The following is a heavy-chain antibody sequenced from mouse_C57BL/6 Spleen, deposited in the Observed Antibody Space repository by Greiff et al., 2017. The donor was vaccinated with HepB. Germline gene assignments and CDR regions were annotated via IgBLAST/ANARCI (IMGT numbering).Heavy chain of an antibody. CDR1: GFTFSDYG. V-gene: IGHV5-17*01. CDR2: ISSGSSTI. Sequence: EVQLQESGGGLVKPGGSLKLSCAASGFTFSDYGMHWVRQAPEKGLEWVAYISSGSSTIYYADTVKGRFTISRDNAKNTLFLQMTSLRSEDTAMYYCAKGDFDYGAMDYWGQGTSVTVSS. D-gene: IGHD2-4*01. CDR3: AKGDFDYGAMDY. J-gene: IGHJ4*01.